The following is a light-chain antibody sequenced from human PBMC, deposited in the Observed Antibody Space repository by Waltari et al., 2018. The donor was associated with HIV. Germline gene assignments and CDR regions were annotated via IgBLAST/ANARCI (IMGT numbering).Light chain of an antibody. CDR2: AAS. Sequence: DIQMTQSPSSLSASVGDRVTTTCRASQDIFNYLAWYHQKPGKVPKLLIYAASTLQSGVPSRFSGSGSGPVFTLTISSLQPEDVAIYYCQRYNSAQWTFGQGTKVEIK. J-gene: IGKJ1*01. CDR3: QRYNSAQWT. V-gene: IGKV1-27*01. CDR1: QDIFNY.